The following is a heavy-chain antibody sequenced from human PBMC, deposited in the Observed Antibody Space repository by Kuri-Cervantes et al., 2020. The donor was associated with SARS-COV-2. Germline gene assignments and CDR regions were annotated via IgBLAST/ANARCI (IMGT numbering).Heavy chain of an antibody. J-gene: IGHJ6*03. V-gene: IGHV4-34*01. CDR1: GGSFHTYY. CDR3: ARGPGYNGYYYMDV. D-gene: IGHD5-24*01. Sequence: SQTLSLTCAVYGGSFHTYYWAWIRQPPGKGLERIGEITHRGDTIYNMSLKSRVTISVDTSKKQFSLDLRSVTAADTAISYCARGPGYNGYYYMDVWGNGTTVTVSS. CDR2: ITHRGDT.